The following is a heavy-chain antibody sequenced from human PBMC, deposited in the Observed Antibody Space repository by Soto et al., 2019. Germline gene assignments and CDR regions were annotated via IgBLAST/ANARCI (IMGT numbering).Heavy chain of an antibody. CDR2: ISYDDGGYK. J-gene: IGHJ4*02. CDR1: GFMFRNYG. D-gene: IGHD6-19*01. CDR3: EKDRSGWDFNYSFED. V-gene: IGHV3-30*18. Sequence: AVGSLGLSCGASGFMFRNYGMHGVRQSPGKGLEWVASISYDDGGYKYYADSVQGRFTVSRDNSKNTLYMQMNSPGVEDTAVYYCEKDRSGWDFNYSFEDWGQGTAVTVSS.